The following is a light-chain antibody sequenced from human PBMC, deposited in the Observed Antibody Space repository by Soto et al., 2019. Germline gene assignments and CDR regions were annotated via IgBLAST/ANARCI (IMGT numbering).Light chain of an antibody. V-gene: IGLV2-8*01. J-gene: IGLJ2*01. CDR2: EVN. Sequence: QSAPTQPPSASGSPGQSVTISCTGTSSDVGGYNYVSWYQQEPGKAPKLMIYEVNKRPSGVPDRFSGSKSGNTASLTVSGLQAEDEADYYCQSYDSSKGVFGGGTKLTVL. CDR3: QSYDSSKGV. CDR1: SSDVGGYNY.